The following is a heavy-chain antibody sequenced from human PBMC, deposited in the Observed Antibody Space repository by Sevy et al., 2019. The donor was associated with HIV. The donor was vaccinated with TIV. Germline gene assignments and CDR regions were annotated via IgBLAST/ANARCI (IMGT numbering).Heavy chain of an antibody. J-gene: IGHJ6*02. Sequence: LRLSCAASGFTVSSNYMSWVRQAPGKGLEWVSVIYSGEYTYYADSVKGRFTISRDISKNTLNLQMNSLRAEDTAIYYCATTSTPLYYYALDVWGQGTTVTVSS. CDR3: ATTSTPLYYYALDV. CDR2: IYSGEYT. D-gene: IGHD1-26*01. CDR1: GFTVSSNY. V-gene: IGHV3-53*01.